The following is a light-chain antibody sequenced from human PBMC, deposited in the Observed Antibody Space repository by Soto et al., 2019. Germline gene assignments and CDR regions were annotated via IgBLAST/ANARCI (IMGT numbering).Light chain of an antibody. CDR2: GAS. J-gene: IGKJ4*01. Sequence: EIVLTQSPGTLSLSPGEGATLSCRASQSVSNNYLAWYQQKPGQPPRLVISGASSRATAIPDRFSGSGSGTDFTLTISRLEPEDFAVYYCQQYVSSPLTFGGGTKVDIK. V-gene: IGKV3-20*01. CDR1: QSVSNNY. CDR3: QQYVSSPLT.